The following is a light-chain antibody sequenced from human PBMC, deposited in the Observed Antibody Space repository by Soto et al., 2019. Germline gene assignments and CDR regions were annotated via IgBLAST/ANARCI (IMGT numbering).Light chain of an antibody. J-gene: IGKJ4*01. CDR1: QSVSSN. CDR3: QQYNNWLPLT. CDR2: GTS. Sequence: EIVMTQSPATLSVSPGERATLFCRASQSVSSNLAWYQQKAGQAPRLLIYGTSTKATGIPARFSGSGSGTDFTLTINSLLSEDFAVYYCQQYNNWLPLTFGGGTKVEIK. V-gene: IGKV3-15*01.